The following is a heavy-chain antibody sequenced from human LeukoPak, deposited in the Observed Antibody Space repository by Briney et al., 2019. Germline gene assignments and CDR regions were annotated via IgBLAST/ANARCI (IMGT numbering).Heavy chain of an antibody. CDR1: GYSFTDYD. J-gene: IGHJ4*02. CDR3: ARSGPISLRF. Sequence: ASVKVSCKTSGYSFTDYDIHWVRQATGQGLEWMGWMNPKTDNTEYAQKFQGRVTLTWTPSISTAYMELSSLKSEDTAVYFCARSGPISLRFWGQGTLVTVSS. V-gene: IGHV1-8*01. D-gene: IGHD2/OR15-2a*01. CDR2: MNPKTDNT.